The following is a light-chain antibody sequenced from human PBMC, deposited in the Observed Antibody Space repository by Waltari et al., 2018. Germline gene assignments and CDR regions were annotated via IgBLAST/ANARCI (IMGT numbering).Light chain of an antibody. CDR3: QQRSLWPRT. CDR2: DVS. V-gene: IGKV3-11*01. J-gene: IGKJ1*01. CDR1: QDISTH. Sequence: EIVLTQSPATLSLSPGDTGPLPCRASQDISTHLAWYQHRPGQAPRLLIYDVSNRATGIPPRFSGSGSGTDFTLTISSLEPEDLAVYFCQQRSLWPRTFGPGTKVEI.